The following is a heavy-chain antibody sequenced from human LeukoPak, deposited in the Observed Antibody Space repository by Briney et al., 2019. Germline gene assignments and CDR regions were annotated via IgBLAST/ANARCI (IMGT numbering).Heavy chain of an antibody. CDR3: ARDLVSGSQDSFDI. D-gene: IGHD2-15*01. CDR2: ISRSANTI. V-gene: IGHV3-48*03. CDR1: GFTFSSYE. J-gene: IGHJ3*02. Sequence: GGSLRLSCAASGFTFSSYETNWVRQTPGKGLEWVSYISRSANTIHYADSVKGRFIISRDNAKNSLYLQMNSLRAEDTAVYYCARDLVSGSQDSFDIWGQGTMVTVSS.